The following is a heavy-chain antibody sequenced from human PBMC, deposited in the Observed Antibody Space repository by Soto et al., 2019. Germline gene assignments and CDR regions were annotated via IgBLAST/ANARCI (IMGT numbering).Heavy chain of an antibody. CDR2: IYYSGST. Sequence: SETLSLTCTVSGGSISSYYWSWIRQPPGKGLEWIGYIYYSGSTNYNPSLKSRVTISVDTSKNQFSLKLSSVTAADTAVYYCARGRPYYDFGSGYYTFYYCSQGTLVTVSS. CDR3: ARGRPYYDFGSGYYTFYY. J-gene: IGHJ4*02. D-gene: IGHD3-3*01. V-gene: IGHV4-59*01. CDR1: GGSISSYY.